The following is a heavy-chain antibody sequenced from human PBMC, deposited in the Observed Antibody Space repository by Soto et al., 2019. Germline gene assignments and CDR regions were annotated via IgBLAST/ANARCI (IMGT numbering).Heavy chain of an antibody. D-gene: IGHD3-22*01. J-gene: IGHJ4*02. Sequence: QVQLQQWGAGLLKPSETLSLTCAVYGGSFSGYYWSWIRQPPGKGLEWIGEINHSGSTNYNPSLKRRVNISVDTSKNQFSLKLSSVTAADTAVYYCARDYYDSSGRPTIDYWGQGTLVTVPS. CDR3: ARDYYDSSGRPTIDY. V-gene: IGHV4-34*01. CDR1: GGSFSGYY. CDR2: INHSGST.